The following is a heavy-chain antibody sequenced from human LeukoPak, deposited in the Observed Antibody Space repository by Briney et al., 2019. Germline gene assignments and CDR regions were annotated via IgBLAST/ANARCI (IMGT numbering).Heavy chain of an antibody. CDR1: GGTFSSYA. CDR3: ARCRLDALGVVTHPYYYYYMDV. Sequence: SVKVSCKASGGTFSSYAISWVRQAPGQGLEWMGRVIPNFGTANYAQKFQGRVTITTDESTSTAYMELSSLRSEDTAVYYCARCRLDALGVVTHPYYYYYMDVCGKGTTVTVSS. CDR2: VIPNFGTA. V-gene: IGHV1-69*05. J-gene: IGHJ6*03. D-gene: IGHD3-3*01.